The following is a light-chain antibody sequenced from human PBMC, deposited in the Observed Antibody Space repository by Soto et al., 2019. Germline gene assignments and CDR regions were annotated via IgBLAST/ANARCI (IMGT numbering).Light chain of an antibody. CDR1: SSDVGGYNY. V-gene: IGLV2-14*01. CDR2: DVS. Sequence: ALTQPASVSGSPGQSITISCTGTSSDVGGYNYVSWYQQHPGKAPKLMIYDVSNRPSGVSNRFSGSKSGNTASLTISGLQAEDEADYYCSSYTSSYNYVFGTGTKVTVL. J-gene: IGLJ1*01. CDR3: SSYTSSYNYV.